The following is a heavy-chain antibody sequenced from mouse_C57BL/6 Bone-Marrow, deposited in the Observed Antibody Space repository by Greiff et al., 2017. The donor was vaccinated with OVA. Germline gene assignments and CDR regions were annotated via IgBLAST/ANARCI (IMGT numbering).Heavy chain of an antibody. CDR1: GFTFRSYT. V-gene: IGHV5-9*01. CDR3: ARRLRLDY. D-gene: IGHD1-2*01. CDR2: ISGGGGNT. Sequence: EVMLVESGGGLVKPGGSLKLSCAASGFTFRSYTMSWVRRTPEKRLEWVATISGGGGNTYYPDSVKGRFTISRDNAKNTLYLQMSSLRSEDTAWYYCARRLRLDYWGQGTTLTVSS. J-gene: IGHJ2*01.